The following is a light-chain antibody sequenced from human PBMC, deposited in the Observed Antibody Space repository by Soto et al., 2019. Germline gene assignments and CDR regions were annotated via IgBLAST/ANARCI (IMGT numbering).Light chain of an antibody. Sequence: EIVLTQSPGPLSLSPGESATLLCRASHFVSSRSLAWYQQKPGQAPRLLIYASSNRATGIPDRFSGSASGADFTLTIDRLEPEDFAVYYCQQYGRSLGTFGQGTKVDIK. J-gene: IGKJ1*01. CDR2: ASS. V-gene: IGKV3-20*01. CDR3: QQYGRSLGT. CDR1: HFVSSRS.